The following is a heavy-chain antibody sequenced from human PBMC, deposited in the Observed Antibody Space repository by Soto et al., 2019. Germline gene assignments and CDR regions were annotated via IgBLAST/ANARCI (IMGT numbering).Heavy chain of an antibody. Sequence: GAPAKVSCKASGYTFTSYGISWVRQSPGQGLEWMGWISAYNGNTNYAQKLQGRVTMTTDTSTSTAYMELRSLGSDDTAVYYCARSPRHYYYGSGSYAFDIWGQGTMVTVSS. J-gene: IGHJ3*02. V-gene: IGHV1-18*01. CDR1: GYTFTSYG. CDR2: ISAYNGNT. CDR3: ARSPRHYYYGSGSYAFDI. D-gene: IGHD3-10*01.